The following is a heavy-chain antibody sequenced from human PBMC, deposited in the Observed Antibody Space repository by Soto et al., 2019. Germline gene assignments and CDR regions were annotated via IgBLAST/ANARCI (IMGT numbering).Heavy chain of an antibody. CDR3: ARDPYRTVLYYYYYMDV. CDR1: GFTFSDYY. CDR2: ISSSGSTI. J-gene: IGHJ6*03. D-gene: IGHD4-17*01. Sequence: GGSLRLSCAASGFTFSDYYMSWIRQAPGKGLEWVSYISSSGSTIYYADFVKGRFTISRDNAKNSLYLQMNSLRAEDTAVYYCARDPYRTVLYYYYYMDVWGKGTTVTVSS. V-gene: IGHV3-11*01.